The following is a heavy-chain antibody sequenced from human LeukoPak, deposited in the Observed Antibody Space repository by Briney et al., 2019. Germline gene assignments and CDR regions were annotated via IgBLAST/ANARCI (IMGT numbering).Heavy chain of an antibody. CDR1: GFTFSSYG. J-gene: IGHJ6*03. V-gene: IGHV3-30*02. D-gene: IGHD3-22*01. CDR3: AKSVSLSADYYMDV. Sequence: GGSLRLSCAASGFTFSSYGMHWVRQAPGKGLEWVAFIRYDGSNKYYADSVKGRFTISRDNSKNTLYLQMNSLRAEDTAVYYCAKSVSLSADYYMDVWGKGTTVTISS. CDR2: IRYDGSNK.